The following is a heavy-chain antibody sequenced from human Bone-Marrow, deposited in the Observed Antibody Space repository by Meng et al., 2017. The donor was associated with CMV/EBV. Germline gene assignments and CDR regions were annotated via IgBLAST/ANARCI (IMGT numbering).Heavy chain of an antibody. CDR2: IKQDGSEK. V-gene: IGHV3-7*01. CDR3: ARAPPYYYDSSGYYFTGDAFDI. Sequence: GESLKISCAASGFTFSDYYMSWIRQAPGKGLEWVANIKQDGSEKYYVDSEKGRFTISRDNAKNSLYLQMNSLRAEDTAVYYCARAPPYYYDSSGYYFTGDAFDIWGQGTMVTVSS. J-gene: IGHJ3*02. D-gene: IGHD3-22*01. CDR1: GFTFSDYY.